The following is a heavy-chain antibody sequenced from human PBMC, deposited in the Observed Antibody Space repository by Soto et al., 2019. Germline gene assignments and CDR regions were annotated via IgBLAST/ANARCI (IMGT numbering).Heavy chain of an antibody. CDR1: GFSFSTYS. CDR3: ASDSWAFDF. Sequence: GGSLRLSCAASGFSFSTYSMNWVRQAPGKGLEWLSYISSSSTTIYYADSVKGRFTISRDNAKNSLYLQMSSLRAEETAVYYCASDSWAFDFWGQGTLVTVSS. CDR2: ISSSSTTI. J-gene: IGHJ3*01. V-gene: IGHV3-48*01.